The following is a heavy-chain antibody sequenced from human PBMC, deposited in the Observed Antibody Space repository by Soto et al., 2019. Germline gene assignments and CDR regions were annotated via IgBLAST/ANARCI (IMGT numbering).Heavy chain of an antibody. D-gene: IGHD7-27*01. CDR1: GDSISSSSVA. Sequence: QVQLQQSGPGLLKPSQTLSLTCASSGDSISSSSVAWNWIRQSPSRGLEWLGRTYYRSKLSNDYAVSVNRRITINPDTSKKRFSLQPNSVNPEDTAVYYCARDVNWGFLDWGQGTLVTVSS. J-gene: IGHJ4*02. CDR2: TYYRSKLSN. V-gene: IGHV6-1*01. CDR3: ARDVNWGFLD.